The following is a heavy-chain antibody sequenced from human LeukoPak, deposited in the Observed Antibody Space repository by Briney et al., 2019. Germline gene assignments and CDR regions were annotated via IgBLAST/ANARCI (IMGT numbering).Heavy chain of an antibody. Sequence: GGSLRLSCATSGFSFSRYEMNWVRQAPGKGLEWVAYIDSRSSTIYYADSMKGRFTISRDNAKNSLYLQMNSLRVGDTAIYYCAKGSAQYYFDSWGQGTLVTVSS. CDR1: GFSFSRYE. J-gene: IGHJ4*02. D-gene: IGHD3-10*01. CDR2: IDSRSSTI. V-gene: IGHV3-48*03. CDR3: AKGSAQYYFDS.